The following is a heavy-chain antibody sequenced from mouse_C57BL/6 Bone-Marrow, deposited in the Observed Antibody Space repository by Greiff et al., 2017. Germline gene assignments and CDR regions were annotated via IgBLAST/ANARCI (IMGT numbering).Heavy chain of an antibody. V-gene: IGHV5-6*01. CDR3: ARHPSTMVPFAY. D-gene: IGHD2-2*01. J-gene: IGHJ3*01. Sequence: DVQLVESGGDLVKPGGSLKLSCAASGFTFSSYGMSWVRQTPDKRLEWVATISSGGSYTYYPDSVKGRFTIPRDTAKNTLYLQMSSLKSEDTAMYYGARHPSTMVPFAYWGQGTLVTVSA. CDR2: ISSGGSYT. CDR1: GFTFSSYG.